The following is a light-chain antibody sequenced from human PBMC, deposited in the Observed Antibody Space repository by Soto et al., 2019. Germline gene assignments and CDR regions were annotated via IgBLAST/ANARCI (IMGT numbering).Light chain of an antibody. CDR3: QQYNSYST. CDR1: QTISSW. CDR2: DAS. Sequence: DIQMPQSPSTLSGSVGDRVTITCRASQTISSWLAWYQQKPGKAPKLLIYDASSLESGVPSRFSGSGSGTEFTLTISSLQPDDFATYYCQQYNSYSTFGQGTKVDI. V-gene: IGKV1-5*01. J-gene: IGKJ1*01.